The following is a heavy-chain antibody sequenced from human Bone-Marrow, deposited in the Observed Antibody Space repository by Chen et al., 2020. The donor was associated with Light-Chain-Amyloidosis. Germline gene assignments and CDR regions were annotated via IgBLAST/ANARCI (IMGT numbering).Heavy chain of an antibody. CDR2: IYYSGRT. CDR3: ARHGVGWDSSSWGPYYYYGMDV. J-gene: IGHJ6*02. Sequence: QLQLQESGPGLVKPSETLSLTGTVSGGSISSSSYYWGWIRQPPGKGLEWIGSIYYSGRTYYNPSRKSRVTISVDTSKNQFSLKLSSVTAADTAVYYCARHGVGWDSSSWGPYYYYGMDVWGQGTTVTVSS. CDR1: GGSISSSSYY. D-gene: IGHD6-13*01. V-gene: IGHV4-39*01.